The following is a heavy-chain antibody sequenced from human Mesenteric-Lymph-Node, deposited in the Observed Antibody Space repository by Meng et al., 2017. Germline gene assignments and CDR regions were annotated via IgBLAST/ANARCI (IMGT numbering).Heavy chain of an antibody. CDR1: GASLTRGDYS. CDR3: VRDTRRGGGWFDP. V-gene: IGHV4-30-2*01. CDR2: IYHGVNI. J-gene: IGHJ5*02. Sequence: QESGSGLVRPSPTLPLPCALPGASLTRGDYSWTWIRQPPGKGLEWIGYIYHGVNIYYTPSLRSRVTISVDKSRNQFSLKLTSVSAADTAVYYCVRDTRRGGGWFDPWGQGTLVTVSS. D-gene: IGHD3-10*01.